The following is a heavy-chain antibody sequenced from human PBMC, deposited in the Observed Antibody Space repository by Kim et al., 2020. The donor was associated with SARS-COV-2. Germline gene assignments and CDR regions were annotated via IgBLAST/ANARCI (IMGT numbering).Heavy chain of an antibody. V-gene: IGHV4-59*01. J-gene: IGHJ6*02. Sequence: TNHNTSLKSRVTISVDTSKNQFSLKLSSVTAADTAVYYCTRDDMGYGMDVWGQGTTVTVSS. CDR2: T. CDR3: TRDDMGYGMDV. D-gene: IGHD3-9*01.